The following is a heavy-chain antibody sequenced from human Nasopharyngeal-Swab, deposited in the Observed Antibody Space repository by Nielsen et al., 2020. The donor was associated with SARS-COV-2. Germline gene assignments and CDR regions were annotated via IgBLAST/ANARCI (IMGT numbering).Heavy chain of an antibody. CDR2: ISVYNGGT. CDR3: ARAYYDSSGFYYHFDY. V-gene: IGHV1-2*06. J-gene: IGHJ4*02. D-gene: IGHD3-22*01. CDR1: GYTYTGYY. Sequence: ASVKVSCKTSGYTYTGYYVHWVRQAPGQGLEWVGRISVYNGGTDYAQKFQGRVTVTRDTSATTAYMELSSLRSEDTAVYYCARAYYDSSGFYYHFDYWGQGTLVTVSS.